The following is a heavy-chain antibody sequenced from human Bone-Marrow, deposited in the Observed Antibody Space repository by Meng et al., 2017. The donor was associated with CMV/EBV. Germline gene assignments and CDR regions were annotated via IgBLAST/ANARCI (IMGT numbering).Heavy chain of an antibody. CDR2: IIPILGIA. D-gene: IGHD2-2*01. CDR3: ARERGIVVVPAAMGAFDI. V-gene: IGHV1-69*10. Sequence: KISCAASGFTFSSYGMHWVRQAPGKGLEWMEGIIPILGIANYAQKFQGRVTITADKSTSTAYMELSSLRSEDTAVYYCARERGIVVVPAAMGAFDIWVQGTMVTVSS. CDR1: GFTFSSYG. J-gene: IGHJ3*02.